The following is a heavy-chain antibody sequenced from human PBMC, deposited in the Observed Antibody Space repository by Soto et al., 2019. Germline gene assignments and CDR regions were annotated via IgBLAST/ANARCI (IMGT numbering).Heavy chain of an antibody. CDR2: INSDGSST. V-gene: IGHV3-74*01. D-gene: IGHD5-12*01. J-gene: IGHJ4*02. CDR1: GFTFISYW. Sequence: GGSLRLSCAASGFTFISYWMHWVRQAPGKGLVWVSRINSDGSSTSYADSVKGRFTISRDNAKNTLYLQMNSLRAEDTAVYYCARDVEMATSKELRDYWGQGTLVTVSS. CDR3: ARDVEMATSKELRDY.